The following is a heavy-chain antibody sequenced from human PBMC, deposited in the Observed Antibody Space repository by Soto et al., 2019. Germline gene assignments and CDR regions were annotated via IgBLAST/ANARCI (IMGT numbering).Heavy chain of an antibody. D-gene: IGHD3-16*01. CDR2: MQHTGNT. CDR3: AKDVSCRRWFDP. J-gene: IGHJ5*02. Sequence: QVQLQESGPGLVKPSETLSLTCAVSGASIRSYHWSWIRQPAGKGLAWIGRMQHTGNTTYNPSLKSRVTMSVDTSKNQISLKMTSVTAADTAVYFCAKDVSCRRWFDPWCQGILVIVSS. CDR1: GASIRSYH. V-gene: IGHV4-4*07.